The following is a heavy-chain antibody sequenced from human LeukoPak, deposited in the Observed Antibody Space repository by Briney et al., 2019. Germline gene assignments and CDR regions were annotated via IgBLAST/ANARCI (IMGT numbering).Heavy chain of an antibody. CDR3: ARGYCSSTSCPKAHYFDY. Sequence: SGGSLRLSCAASGFTFSSYWMHWVRQAPGKGLVWVSRINSDESSTSYADSVKGRFTLSRDNAKNTLYLQMNSLRAEDTAVYYCARGYCSSTSCPKAHYFDYWGQGTLVTVSS. CDR2: INSDESST. J-gene: IGHJ4*02. CDR1: GFTFSSYW. D-gene: IGHD2-2*01. V-gene: IGHV3-74*01.